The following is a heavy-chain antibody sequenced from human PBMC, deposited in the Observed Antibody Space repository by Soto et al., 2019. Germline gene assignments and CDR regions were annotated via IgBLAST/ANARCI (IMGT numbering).Heavy chain of an antibody. J-gene: IGHJ4*02. CDR3: ATDLRFLEWFSY. V-gene: IGHV1-24*01. D-gene: IGHD3-3*01. CDR1: GYTLTELS. Sequence: ASVKVSCKVSGYTLTELSMHWVRQAPGKGLEWMGGFDPEDGETIYAQKFQGRVTMTEDTSTDTAYMELSSLRSEDTAVYYCATDLRFLEWFSYWGQGTLVTVSS. CDR2: FDPEDGET.